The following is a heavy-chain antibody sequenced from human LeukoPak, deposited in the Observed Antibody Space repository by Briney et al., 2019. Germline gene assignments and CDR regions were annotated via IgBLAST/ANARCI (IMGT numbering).Heavy chain of an antibody. V-gene: IGHV1-2*02. Sequence: GASVKVSCKASGYTFTGYYMHWVRQAPGQGLEWMGWINPNSGGTNYAQKFQGRVTMTRDTSISTAYMELRSLRSDDTAVYYCARDRWYDKSDYYYNLDHWGQGTLVTVSS. J-gene: IGHJ4*02. CDR3: ARDRWYDKSDYYYNLDH. CDR2: INPNSGGT. D-gene: IGHD3-22*01. CDR1: GYTFTGYY.